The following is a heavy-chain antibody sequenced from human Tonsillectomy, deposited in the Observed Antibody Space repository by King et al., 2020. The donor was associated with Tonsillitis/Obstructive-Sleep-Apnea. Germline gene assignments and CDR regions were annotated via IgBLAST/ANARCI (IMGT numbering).Heavy chain of an antibody. V-gene: IGHV4-39*01. J-gene: IGHJ6*02. D-gene: IGHD2-2*02. CDR2: IYYSGST. CDR3: ARHGYCSSTSCYNDYYYGMDV. CDR1: GDSISSGSSQ. Sequence: QLQESGPGLVKPSETLSLTCTVSGDSISSGSSQWGWIRQPPGKGLEWIGSIYYSGSTDYNPSLESRVTISVDTSENHFSLKLSSVTAADTAVYYCARHGYCSSTSCYNDYYYGMDVWGQGTTVTVPS.